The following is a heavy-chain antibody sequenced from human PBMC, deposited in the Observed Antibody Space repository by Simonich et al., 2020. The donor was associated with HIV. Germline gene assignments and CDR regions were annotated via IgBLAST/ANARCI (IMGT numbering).Heavy chain of an antibody. CDR3: ATTSNYEDAFDI. CDR2: INHSDST. D-gene: IGHD4-4*01. V-gene: IGHV4-34*01. CDR1: GGSFSGYY. J-gene: IGHJ3*02. Sequence: QVQLQQWGAGLLKPSETLSLTCAVYGGSFSGYYWSWIRQPPGKGLERIGEINHSDSTNNNPSLKSRVTISVDTAKNQFSLKLSSVTAADTAVYYCATTSNYEDAFDIWGQGTMVTVSS.